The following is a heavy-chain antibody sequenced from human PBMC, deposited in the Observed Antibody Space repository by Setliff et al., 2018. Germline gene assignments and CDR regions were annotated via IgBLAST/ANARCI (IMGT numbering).Heavy chain of an antibody. D-gene: IGHD1-1*01. Sequence: SETLSLTCKVSGDSMNSGVYYWAWIRQPPGKGLEWIGRIYSGGTTYYNSSLKSRVTISVDTSKSQFSLRLNSVAAADTAVYYCARTGTYRYFDYWGRGTLVTVSS. CDR3: ARTGTYRYFDY. J-gene: IGHJ4*02. CDR2: IYSGGTT. CDR1: GDSMNSGVYY. V-gene: IGHV4-39*01.